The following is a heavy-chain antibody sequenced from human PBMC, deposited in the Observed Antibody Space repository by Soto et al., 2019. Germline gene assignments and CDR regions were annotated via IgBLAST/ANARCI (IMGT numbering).Heavy chain of an antibody. V-gene: IGHV1-8*01. CDR3: ARAIPLYYYDSSGSGDAFDT. D-gene: IGHD3-22*01. J-gene: IGHJ3*02. CDR2: MNPNSGNT. Sequence: ASVKVSCKASGYTFTSYDINWVRQATGQGLEWMGWMNPNSGNTGYAQKFQGRVTMTRNTSISTAYMELSSLRSEDTAVYYCARAIPLYYYDSSGSGDAFDTWGQGTMVTVSS. CDR1: GYTFTSYD.